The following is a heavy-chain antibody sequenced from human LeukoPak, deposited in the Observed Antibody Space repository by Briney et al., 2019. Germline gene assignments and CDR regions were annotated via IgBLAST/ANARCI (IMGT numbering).Heavy chain of an antibody. J-gene: IGHJ4*02. Sequence: PGGSLRLSCAASGFTFNNYAMRWVRQAPGKGLEWVSTISGSGGNTYYADSVKGRFTISRDNSKNTLYLQMNSLRAEDTAVYYCSKEKTYFDSSGYPVYWGQGTLVTVSS. V-gene: IGHV3-23*01. CDR1: GFTFNNYA. CDR2: ISGSGGNT. D-gene: IGHD3-22*01. CDR3: SKEKTYFDSSGYPVY.